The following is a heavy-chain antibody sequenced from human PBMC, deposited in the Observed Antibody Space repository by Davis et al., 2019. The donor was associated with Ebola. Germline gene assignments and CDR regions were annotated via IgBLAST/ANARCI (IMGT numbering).Heavy chain of an antibody. CDR2: IYYSGST. CDR1: GGSISSGGYY. V-gene: IGHV4-31*03. J-gene: IGHJ2*01. CDR3: ARVTPRVVIATTYWYFER. D-gene: IGHD2-15*01. Sequence: MPSETLSLTCTVSGGSISSGGYYWSWIRQHPGKGLEWIGYIYYSGSTYYNPSLNSRVTISVDTSKNQFSQKMSSVTAADTGVYYCARVTPRVVIATTYWYFERWGRGALVTVSS.